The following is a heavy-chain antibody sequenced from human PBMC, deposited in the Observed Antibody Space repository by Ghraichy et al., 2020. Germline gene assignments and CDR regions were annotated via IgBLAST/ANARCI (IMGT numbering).Heavy chain of an antibody. J-gene: IGHJ4*02. Sequence: GSLRLSCAASGFTFSNYWMSWVRQAPGKGLEWVANIKEDGSETYYGDSVKGRFTIFRDNAKNSLYLQMNSLRAEDTAVYYCARFRPFDYWGQGTLVTVSS. CDR1: GFTFSNYW. CDR3: ARFRPFDY. CDR2: IKEDGSET. V-gene: IGHV3-7*01.